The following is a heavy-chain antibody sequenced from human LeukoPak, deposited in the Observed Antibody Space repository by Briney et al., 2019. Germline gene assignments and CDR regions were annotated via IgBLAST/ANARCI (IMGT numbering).Heavy chain of an antibody. CDR2: IYYSGST. Sequence: SETLSLTCTVSGGSISSTSYFWGWIRQPPGKGLEWIGSIYYSGSTYYNPSLKSRVTISVDTSKNQFSLKLSSVTAADTAVYYCARQRGDYVWGSYREGGYYFDYWGQGTLVTVSS. J-gene: IGHJ4*02. CDR1: GGSISSTSYF. CDR3: ARQRGDYVWGSYREGGYYFDY. V-gene: IGHV4-39*01. D-gene: IGHD3-16*02.